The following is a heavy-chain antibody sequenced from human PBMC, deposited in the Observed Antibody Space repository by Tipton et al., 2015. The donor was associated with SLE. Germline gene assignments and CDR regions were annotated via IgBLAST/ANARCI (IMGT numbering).Heavy chain of an antibody. J-gene: IGHJ5*02. CDR2: IRYDGSNK. CDR1: GFTFSSYG. V-gene: IGHV3-30*02. Sequence: SLRLSCAASGFTFSSYGMHWVRQAPGKGLEWVAFIRYDGSNKYYADSVKGRFTISRDNSKNTLYLQMNSLRAEDTAVYYCATQAITMMHKIDPWGQGTLVTVSS. D-gene: IGHD3-22*01. CDR3: ATQAITMMHKIDP.